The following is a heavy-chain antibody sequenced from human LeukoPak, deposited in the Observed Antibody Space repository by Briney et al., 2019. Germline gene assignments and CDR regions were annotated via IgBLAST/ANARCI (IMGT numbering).Heavy chain of an antibody. CDR1: GFTFSSYS. CDR2: ISSGSSSI. J-gene: IGHJ6*02. CDR3: ARHPPITMVRGVIIPYYYYGMDV. D-gene: IGHD3-10*01. V-gene: IGHV3-48*02. Sequence: GGSLRLSCAASGFTFSSYSMNWVRQAPGKGLEWISYISSGSSSIYYADSVKGRFTTFRDTAENTLYLQMNSLRDEDTAVYYCARHPPITMVRGVIIPYYYYGMDVWGQGTTVTVSS.